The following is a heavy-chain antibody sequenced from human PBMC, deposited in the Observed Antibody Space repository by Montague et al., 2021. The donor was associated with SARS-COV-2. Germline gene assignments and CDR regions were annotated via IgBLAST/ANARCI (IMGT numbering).Heavy chain of an antibody. Sequence: SLRLSCAASGFTFSSYWMSWVRQAPGKGLEWVANIKQDGSEKYYVDSVKGRFTISRDNAKNSLYLQMNSLRAEDTAVYYCARDYKPVGRDGYNYDYCYGMDVWGQGTTVTVSS. CDR3: ARDYKPVGRDGYNYDYCYGMDV. CDR2: IKQDGSEK. D-gene: IGHD5-24*01. CDR1: GFTFSSYW. V-gene: IGHV3-7*01. J-gene: IGHJ6*02.